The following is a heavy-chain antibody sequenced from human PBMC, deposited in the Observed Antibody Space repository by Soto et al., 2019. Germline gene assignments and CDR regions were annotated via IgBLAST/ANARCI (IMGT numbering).Heavy chain of an antibody. CDR2: IYHSGST. CDR3: ARLESGSYPLFDY. J-gene: IGHJ4*02. Sequence: SETLSLTCAVSGYSISSGYYWGWIRQPPGKGLEWIGSIYHSGSTYYNPSLKSRVTISVDTSKNQFSLKLSSVTAADTAVYYGARLESGSYPLFDYWGQGTLVTVSS. D-gene: IGHD1-26*01. CDR1: GYSISSGYY. V-gene: IGHV4-38-2*01.